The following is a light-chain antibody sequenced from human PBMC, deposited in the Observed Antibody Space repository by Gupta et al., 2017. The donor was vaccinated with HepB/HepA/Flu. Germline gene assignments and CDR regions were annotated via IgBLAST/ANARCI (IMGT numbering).Light chain of an antibody. CDR2: AAS. CDR1: QSVSDK. V-gene: IGKV3-15*01. J-gene: IGKJ4*01. Sequence: EIVMTQSPATLSVSPGERATLSCRARQSVSDKLAWYQQKPGQAPMLLIYAASTRATGVADRFSGSGSVTEFTLSISSLQSEDFAIYYCQQYYAWPLTFGGGTKVEIK. CDR3: QQYYAWPLT.